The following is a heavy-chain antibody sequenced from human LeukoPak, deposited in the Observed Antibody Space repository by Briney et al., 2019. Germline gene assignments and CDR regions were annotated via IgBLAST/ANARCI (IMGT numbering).Heavy chain of an antibody. CDR1: GFTFGDYA. CDR3: AKRSGGRSAATNSDYYYAMDV. Sequence: GGSLRLSCAASGFTFGDYAMHWVRQAPGKGLEWVSGITWNSRNIGYADSVKGRFTISRDNAKNFLYLQMNGLKAEDTALYYCAKRSGGRSAATNSDYYYAMDVWGQGTTVTVSS. J-gene: IGHJ6*02. D-gene: IGHD3-10*01. CDR2: ITWNSRNI. V-gene: IGHV3-9*01.